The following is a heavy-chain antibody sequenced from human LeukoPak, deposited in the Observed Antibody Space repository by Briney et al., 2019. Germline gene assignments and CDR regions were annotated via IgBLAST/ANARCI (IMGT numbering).Heavy chain of an antibody. D-gene: IGHD2-15*01. CDR2: ISWNSGSI. CDR3: AKDMAPYCSGGSCYDYGAFDI. V-gene: IGHV3-9*01. Sequence: GRSLRLSCAASGFTFDDYAMHWVRQAPGKGLEWVSGISWNSGSIGYADSVKGRFTISRDNTKNSLYLQMNSLRAEDTALYYCAKDMAPYCSGGSCYDYGAFDIWGQGTMVTVSS. CDR1: GFTFDDYA. J-gene: IGHJ3*02.